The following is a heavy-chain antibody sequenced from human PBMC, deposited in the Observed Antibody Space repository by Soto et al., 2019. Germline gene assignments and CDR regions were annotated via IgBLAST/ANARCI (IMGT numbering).Heavy chain of an antibody. D-gene: IGHD3-16*02. Sequence: QLQLQESGPGLVKPSETLSLTCTVSGGSISSSSYYWGWIRQPPGKGLEWIGSIFYSGSTYYNPSPKSRVTISVDTSKNQFSLKLSSVTAADTAVYYCARGYYDYIWGSYRLNYYFDYWGQGTLVTVSS. V-gene: IGHV4-39*01. CDR3: ARGYYDYIWGSYRLNYYFDY. J-gene: IGHJ4*02. CDR1: GGSISSSSYY. CDR2: IFYSGST.